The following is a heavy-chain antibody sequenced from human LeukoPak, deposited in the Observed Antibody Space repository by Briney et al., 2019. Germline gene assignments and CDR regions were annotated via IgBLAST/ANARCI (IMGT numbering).Heavy chain of an antibody. CDR1: GGSISNYY. V-gene: IGHV4-4*08. CDR3: AREALLWFGELLPWFDP. J-gene: IGHJ5*02. Sequence: SETLSLTCTVSGGSISNYYWSWLRQPPGKGPEWIAYIYSSGSTNYNPSLKSRVTISVDTSKNQFSLTVNSVTAADTAVYYCAREALLWFGELLPWFDPWGQGTLVTVSS. CDR2: IYSSGST. D-gene: IGHD3-10*01.